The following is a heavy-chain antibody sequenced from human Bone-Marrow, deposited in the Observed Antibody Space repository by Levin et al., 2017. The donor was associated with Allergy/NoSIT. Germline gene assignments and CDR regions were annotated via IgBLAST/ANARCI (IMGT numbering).Heavy chain of an antibody. CDR1: GGSFSGYY. Sequence: PSETLSLTCAVYGGSFSGYYWSWIRQPPGKGLEWIGEINHSGSTNYNPSLKSRVTISVDTSKNQFSLKLSSVTAADTAVYYCARDLGYCSGGSCYLNYYGMDVWGQGTTVTVSS. CDR3: ARDLGYCSGGSCYLNYYGMDV. V-gene: IGHV4-34*01. D-gene: IGHD2-15*01. CDR2: INHSGST. J-gene: IGHJ6*02.